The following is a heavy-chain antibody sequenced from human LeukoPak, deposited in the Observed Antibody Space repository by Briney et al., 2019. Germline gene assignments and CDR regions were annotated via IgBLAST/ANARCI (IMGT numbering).Heavy chain of an antibody. V-gene: IGHV3-23*01. CDR1: GFTFSSYA. CDR2: ISGSGGST. D-gene: IGHD4-17*01. J-gene: IGHJ6*03. CDR3: AKLYGDYYSSYMDV. Sequence: PGGSLRPSCAASGFTFSSYAMSWVRQAPGKGLEWVSAISGSGGSTYYADSVKGRFTISRDNSKNTLYLQMNSLRAEDTAVYYCAKLYGDYYSSYMDVCGEGSSVTVSS.